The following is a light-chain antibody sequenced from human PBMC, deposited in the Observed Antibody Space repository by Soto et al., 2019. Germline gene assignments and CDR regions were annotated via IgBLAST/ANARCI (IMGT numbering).Light chain of an antibody. J-gene: IGLJ1*01. Sequence: SYELTQAPSVSVAPGQTATIPCGGKDVGIKSVHWCQQKPGQAPVVVVFDGGARPSGIPDRFSGSTSGSAATLTISRVEAGDEADYFCQVWDSPSDHYVFGTGTKLTVL. CDR2: DGG. CDR1: DVGIKS. CDR3: QVWDSPSDHYV. V-gene: IGLV3-21*02.